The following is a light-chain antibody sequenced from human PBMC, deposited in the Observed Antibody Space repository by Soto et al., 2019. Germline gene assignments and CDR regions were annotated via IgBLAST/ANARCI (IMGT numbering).Light chain of an antibody. J-gene: IGKJ3*01. CDR1: QSISSW. Sequence: DIQMTQSPSTLSVSVGDRVTITCRASQSISSWWAWYQQKPGKAPKLLIYKASSLESGVPSKFSGSGSGTEFTLTISSLQPDDFATYYCQHYNSYPITFGPGTKVDIK. CDR2: KAS. V-gene: IGKV1-5*03. CDR3: QHYNSYPIT.